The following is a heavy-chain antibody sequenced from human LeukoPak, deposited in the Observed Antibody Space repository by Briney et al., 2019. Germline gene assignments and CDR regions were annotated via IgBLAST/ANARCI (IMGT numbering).Heavy chain of an antibody. D-gene: IGHD5-18*01. CDR1: GFSFSDYY. V-gene: IGHV3-11*06. CDR2: ISGSSSYT. J-gene: IGHJ4*02. Sequence: PGGSLRLSCAASGFSFSDYYMIWIRQAPGKGLEWVSYISGSSSYTNYAYSVKGRFSISRDNAKKSLYLQMNSLRAEDTAVYYCARDAYNYGYYFDYWGQGTLVTVSS. CDR3: ARDAYNYGYYFDY.